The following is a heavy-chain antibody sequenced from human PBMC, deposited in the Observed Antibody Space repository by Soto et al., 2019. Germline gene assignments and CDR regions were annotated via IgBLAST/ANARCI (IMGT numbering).Heavy chain of an antibody. V-gene: IGHV3-30*18. CDR1: GVTFSNYG. J-gene: IGHJ4*02. D-gene: IGHD6-13*01. Sequence: PGGSLGLSCTASGVTFSNYGMHWVRQAPGKGLEWVAVISHDGSDKYYADSMKGRFIISRDNSENTLFLNMNSLKPEDTAVYYCAKENQHLVHDYWGQGTLVTVSS. CDR2: ISHDGSDK. CDR3: AKENQHLVHDY.